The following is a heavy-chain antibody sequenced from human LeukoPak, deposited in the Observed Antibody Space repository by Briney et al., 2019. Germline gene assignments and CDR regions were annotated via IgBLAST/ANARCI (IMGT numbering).Heavy chain of an antibody. CDR2: IYYPTTT. D-gene: IGHD6-19*01. Sequence: SETLSLTCTVSGGSVSSDYWSWIRQSPGTGLEWIGYIYYPTTTNYNPSLKSRVTMSLDTSKNHLSLDLTSVTGADTAVYFCATGHSSGWFDYWGQGTLVTVSS. CDR3: ATGHSSGWFDY. CDR1: GGSVSSDY. J-gene: IGHJ4*02. V-gene: IGHV4-59*02.